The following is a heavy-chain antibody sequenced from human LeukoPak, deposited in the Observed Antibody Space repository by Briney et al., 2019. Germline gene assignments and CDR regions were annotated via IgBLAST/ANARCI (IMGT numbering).Heavy chain of an antibody. CDR3: ARGRSYSSSSYFDY. J-gene: IGHJ4*02. D-gene: IGHD6-6*01. CDR2: INHSGST. CDR1: GGSFSGYY. Sequence: LETLSLTCAVYGGSFSGYYWSWIRQPPGKGLEWIGEINHSGSTNYNPSLKSRVTISVDTSKNQFSLKLSSVTAADTAVYYCARGRSYSSSSYFDYWGQGTLVTVSS. V-gene: IGHV4-34*01.